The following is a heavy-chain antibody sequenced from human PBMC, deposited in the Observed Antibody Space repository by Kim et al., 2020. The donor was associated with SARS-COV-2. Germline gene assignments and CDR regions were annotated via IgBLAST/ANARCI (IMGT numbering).Heavy chain of an antibody. CDR3: ARHTFLLAAAGPSFDS. V-gene: IGHV4-39*01. J-gene: IGHJ4*02. Sequence: SETLSLTCSVSGDSIKNSDHFWGWVRQTPGKGLEWIGTVSSSGNSYYTPSLESRVSISVDKSKNQIFRNLSSVTAADTSVYYCARHTFLLAAAGPSFDSWGQGALVTVSS. CDR1: GDSIKNSDHF. CDR2: VSSSGNS. D-gene: IGHD6-25*01.